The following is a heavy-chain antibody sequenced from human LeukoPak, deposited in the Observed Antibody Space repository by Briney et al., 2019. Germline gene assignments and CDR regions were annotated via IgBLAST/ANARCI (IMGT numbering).Heavy chain of an antibody. CDR1: GFTFSSYA. CDR3: AKGSTVVTWNYYYYYMDV. D-gene: IGHD4-23*01. J-gene: IGHJ6*03. CDR2: ISGSGGST. Sequence: GGSLRLSCAASGFTFSSYAMSWVRQAPGKGLEWVSAISGSGGSTYYADSVKGRFTISRDNSKNTLYLQMNSLRAEDTAVYYCAKGSTVVTWNYYYYYMDVWGKGTTVTVSS. V-gene: IGHV3-23*01.